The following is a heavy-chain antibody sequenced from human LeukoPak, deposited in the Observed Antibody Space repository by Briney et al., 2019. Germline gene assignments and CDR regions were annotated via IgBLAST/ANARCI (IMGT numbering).Heavy chain of an antibody. CDR3: ARSLDGYTTYYFDY. J-gene: IGHJ4*02. D-gene: IGHD5-24*01. CDR2: ISSSSTYI. Sequence: GGSLRLSCAASGFTLSSYSMNWVRQAPGKGLEWVSSISSSSTYIYYADSVKGRFTISRDNAKNSLYLQMNSLRAEDTAVYYCARSLDGYTTYYFDYWGQGTLVTVSS. CDR1: GFTLSSYS. V-gene: IGHV3-21*01.